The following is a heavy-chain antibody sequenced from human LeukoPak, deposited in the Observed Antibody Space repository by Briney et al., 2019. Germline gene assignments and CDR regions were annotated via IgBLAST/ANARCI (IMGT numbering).Heavy chain of an antibody. CDR1: GFTFSDYY. Sequence: GGSLRLSCAASGFTFSDYYMSWIRQAPGKGLGWVSYISSSGSTIYYADSVKGRFTISRDNAKNSLYLQMNSLRAEDTAVYYCASSIAVAGIDYWGQGTLVTVSS. CDR2: ISSSGSTI. D-gene: IGHD6-19*01. J-gene: IGHJ4*02. CDR3: ASSIAVAGIDY. V-gene: IGHV3-11*01.